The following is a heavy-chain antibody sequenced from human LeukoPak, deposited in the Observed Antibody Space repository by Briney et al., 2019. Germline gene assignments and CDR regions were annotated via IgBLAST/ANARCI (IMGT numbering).Heavy chain of an antibody. CDR3: ARGYYDSSGYSFDY. Sequence: SETLSLTCAVYGGSFSGYYWSWIRQPPGKGLEWIGEINHSGSTNYNPSLKSRVTISVDTSKNQFSLKLSSVTAADTAVYYCARGYYDSSGYSFDYWGQGTLVTASS. V-gene: IGHV4-34*01. J-gene: IGHJ4*02. CDR2: INHSGST. CDR1: GGSFSGYY. D-gene: IGHD3-22*01.